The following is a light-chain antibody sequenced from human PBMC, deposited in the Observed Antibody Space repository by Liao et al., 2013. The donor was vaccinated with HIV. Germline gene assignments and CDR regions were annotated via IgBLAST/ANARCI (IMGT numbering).Light chain of an antibody. V-gene: IGLV3-27*01. CDR3: QSADSSGSYPT. Sequence: SYELTQPSSVSVSPGQTATITCSGDVLSRKYARWFQQKPGQAPVLVIYKDTERPSGIPERFSGSSSGTTVTLTIRGAQVEDEADYYCQSADSSGSYPTFGGGTKLTVL. CDR2: KDT. CDR1: VLSRKY. J-gene: IGLJ3*02.